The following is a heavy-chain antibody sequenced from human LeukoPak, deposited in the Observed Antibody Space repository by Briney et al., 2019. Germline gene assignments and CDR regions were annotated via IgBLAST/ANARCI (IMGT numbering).Heavy chain of an antibody. J-gene: IGHJ1*01. V-gene: IGHV4-34*01. CDR2: INHSGST. Sequence: SETLSLTCTVSGGSISGYYWSWIRQPPGKGLEWIGEINHSGSTNYNPSLKSRVTISVDTSKNQFSLKLSSVTAADTAVYYCARGRKSIAAAGYQHWGQGTLVTVSS. CDR1: GGSISGYY. D-gene: IGHD6-13*01. CDR3: ARGRKSIAAAGYQH.